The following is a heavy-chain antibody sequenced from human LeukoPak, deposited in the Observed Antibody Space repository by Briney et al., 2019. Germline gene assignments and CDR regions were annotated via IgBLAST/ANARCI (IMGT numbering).Heavy chain of an antibody. D-gene: IGHD2-2*01. Sequence: GESLKISCKGSGYSFTNYWIDWVRQMPGKGLEWMGIIYPGDSDTRYIPSFQGQVTISADKSISTAYLQWSSLKASDTAMYYCARQYQDYFDYWGQGTLVTVSS. CDR3: ARQYQDYFDY. CDR1: GYSFTNYW. V-gene: IGHV5-51*01. J-gene: IGHJ4*02. CDR2: IYPGDSDT.